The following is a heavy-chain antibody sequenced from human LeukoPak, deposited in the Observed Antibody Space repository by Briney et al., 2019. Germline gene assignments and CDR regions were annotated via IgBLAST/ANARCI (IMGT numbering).Heavy chain of an antibody. CDR1: GFTFSSYA. CDR3: AREWAGDYFDY. CDR2: ISYDGSNK. J-gene: IGHJ4*02. D-gene: IGHD1-26*01. V-gene: IGHV3-30-3*01. Sequence: PGGSLRLSCAASGFTFSSYAMHWVRQAPGKGLEWVAVISYDGSNKYYADSVKGRFTISRDNSKNTLYLQMNSLRAEDTAVYYWAREWAGDYFDYWGQGTLVTVSS.